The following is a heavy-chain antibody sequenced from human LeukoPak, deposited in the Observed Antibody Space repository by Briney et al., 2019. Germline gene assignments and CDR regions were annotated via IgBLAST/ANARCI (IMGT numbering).Heavy chain of an antibody. V-gene: IGHV4-4*07. Sequence: SETLSLTCTVSGGSISSYYWSWIRQPAGKGLEWIGRIYTSGSTNYNPSLKSRVTMSVDTSKNQFSLKLSSVTAADTAVYYCARDGWYGVYIYAFDIWGQGTMVTVSS. D-gene: IGHD4-17*01. CDR1: GGSISSYY. CDR2: IYTSGST. J-gene: IGHJ3*02. CDR3: ARDGWYGVYIYAFDI.